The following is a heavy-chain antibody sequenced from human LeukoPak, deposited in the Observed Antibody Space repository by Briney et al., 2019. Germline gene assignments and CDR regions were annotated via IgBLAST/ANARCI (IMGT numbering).Heavy chain of an antibody. J-gene: IGHJ5*02. D-gene: IGHD6-25*01. CDR1: GFTFSSYA. Sequence: PGGSLRLSCAASGFTFSSYAMSWVRQAPGKGLEWVSAISGSGGSTYYADSVKGRFTISRDNSKNTLYLQMNSLRAEDTAVYYCAKQRLHRTSVPWFDPWGQGTLVTVSS. CDR3: AKQRLHRTSVPWFDP. CDR2: ISGSGGST. V-gene: IGHV3-23*01.